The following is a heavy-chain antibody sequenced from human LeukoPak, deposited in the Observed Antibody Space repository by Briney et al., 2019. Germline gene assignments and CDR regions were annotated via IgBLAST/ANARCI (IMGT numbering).Heavy chain of an antibody. V-gene: IGHV3-48*01. D-gene: IGHD3-3*01. CDR1: GFTFSSYS. Sequence: GGSLRLSCAASGFTFSSYSMNWVRQAPGKGLEWVSYISSSSSTIYYADSVKGRFTISRDNAKNSLYLQMNSLRAEDTAVYYCARVWVRTIFGVVTIGAFDYWGQGTLVTVSS. CDR2: ISSSSSTI. J-gene: IGHJ4*02. CDR3: ARVWVRTIFGVVTIGAFDY.